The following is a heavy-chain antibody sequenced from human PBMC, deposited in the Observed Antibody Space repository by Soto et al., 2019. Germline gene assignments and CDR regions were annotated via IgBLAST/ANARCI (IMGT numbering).Heavy chain of an antibody. Sequence: SETLSLTCTVSGGSISSGDYYWSWIRQPPGKGLEWIGYIYYSGSTYYNPSLKSRVTISVDTSKNQFSLKLSSVTAADTAVYYCAIYSSSWLERLFDNWGQGTLVTVSS. CDR3: AIYSSSWLERLFDN. D-gene: IGHD6-13*01. CDR1: GGSISSGDYY. CDR2: IYYSGST. J-gene: IGHJ4*02. V-gene: IGHV4-30-4*01.